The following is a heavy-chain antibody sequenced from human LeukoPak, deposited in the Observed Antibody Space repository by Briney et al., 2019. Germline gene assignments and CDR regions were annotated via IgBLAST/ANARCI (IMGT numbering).Heavy chain of an antibody. CDR3: AHLVWEYVGGLDV. CDR1: GFIFKKYG. V-gene: IGHV3-23*05. J-gene: IGHJ6*02. Sequence: PGGSLRLSCAASGFIFKKYGMTWVRQAPGKGLEWVSGIYTNGNTRYADSVRGRFTISRDNSKNTLYLQMHSLRVDDTAVYYCAHLVWEYVGGLDVWGQGTTVTVSS. D-gene: IGHD3/OR15-3a*01. CDR2: IYTNGNT.